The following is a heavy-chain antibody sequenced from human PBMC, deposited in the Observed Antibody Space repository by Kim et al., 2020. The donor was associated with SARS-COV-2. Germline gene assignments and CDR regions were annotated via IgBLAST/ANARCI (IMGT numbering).Heavy chain of an antibody. V-gene: IGHV3-30*02. Sequence: DSVKGRFTISRDNSKNTLYLQMNSLRAEDTAVYYCAKDPYYYDSKQGFDYWGQGTLVTVSS. CDR3: AKDPYYYDSKQGFDY. D-gene: IGHD3-22*01. J-gene: IGHJ4*02.